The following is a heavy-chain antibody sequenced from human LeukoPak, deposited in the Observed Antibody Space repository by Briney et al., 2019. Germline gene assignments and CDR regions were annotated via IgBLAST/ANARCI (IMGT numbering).Heavy chain of an antibody. D-gene: IGHD3-3*01. Sequence: PSETLSLTCTVSGGSISSGGYYWSWIRQHPGKGLEWIGYIYYSGSTYYNPSLKSRVTISVDTSKNQFSLKLSSVTAADTAVYYCARLPGGFWSGYFDYWGQGTLVTVSS. CDR3: ARLPGGFWSGYFDY. J-gene: IGHJ4*02. V-gene: IGHV4-31*03. CDR2: IYYSGST. CDR1: GGSISSGGYY.